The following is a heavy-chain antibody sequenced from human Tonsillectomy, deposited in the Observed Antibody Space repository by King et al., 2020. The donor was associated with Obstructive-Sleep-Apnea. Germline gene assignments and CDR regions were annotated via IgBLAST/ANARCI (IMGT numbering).Heavy chain of an antibody. CDR2: ISGSGGST. V-gene: IGHV3-23*01. D-gene: IGHD6-19*01. CDR3: AKLRDSSGCMGENY. Sequence: MSWVRQAPGKGLEWVSAISGSGGSTYYADSVKSRFTIYRDNCKNTLYLQMNSLRAEDTAVYYCAKLRDSSGCMGENYCGQGTLVTVS. J-gene: IGHJ4*02.